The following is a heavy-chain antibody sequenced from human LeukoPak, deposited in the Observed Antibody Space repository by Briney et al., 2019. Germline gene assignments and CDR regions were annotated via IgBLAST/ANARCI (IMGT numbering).Heavy chain of an antibody. D-gene: IGHD6-13*01. V-gene: IGHV4-59*01. CDR1: GGSISSYY. CDR3: ARVRYSSSQRGTGYPYYYYYGMDV. CDR2: IYYSGST. Sequence: SETLSLTCTVSGGSISSYYWSWIRQPPGKGLEWIGYIYYSGSTNYNPSLKSRVTISVDTSKNQFSLKLSSVTAADTAVYYCARVRYSSSQRGTGYPYYYYYGMDVWGQGTTVTVSS. J-gene: IGHJ6*02.